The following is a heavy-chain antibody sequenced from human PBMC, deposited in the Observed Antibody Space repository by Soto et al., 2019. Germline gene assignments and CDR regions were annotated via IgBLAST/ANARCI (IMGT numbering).Heavy chain of an antibody. CDR1: GYTFTGYY. CDR3: ARDRGGYNWNYLTDD. Sequence: XSVKVSCKASGYTFTGYYRHWVRQAPGQGLEWMGWINPNSGGTNYAQKFQGRVTMTRDTSISTAYMELSRLRSDDTAVYYCARDRGGYNWNYLTDDWGQGTLVTVSS. D-gene: IGHD1-7*01. CDR2: INPNSGGT. V-gene: IGHV1-2*02. J-gene: IGHJ4*02.